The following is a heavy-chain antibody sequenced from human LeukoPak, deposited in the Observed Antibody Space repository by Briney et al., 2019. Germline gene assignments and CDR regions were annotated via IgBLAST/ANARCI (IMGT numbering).Heavy chain of an antibody. J-gene: IGHJ4*02. CDR2: LSSSSNTI. CDR1: GFTLSSYN. D-gene: IGHD1-26*01. Sequence: GGSLRLSCAASGFTLSSYNMNWVRQAPGKGLEWVSYLSSSSNTIYYADSVKGQFTISRDNAKNSLYLQMNSLRAEDTAVYYCATESGTYSGTCFDYWGQGTLVTVSS. CDR3: ATESGTYSGTCFDY. V-gene: IGHV3-48*01.